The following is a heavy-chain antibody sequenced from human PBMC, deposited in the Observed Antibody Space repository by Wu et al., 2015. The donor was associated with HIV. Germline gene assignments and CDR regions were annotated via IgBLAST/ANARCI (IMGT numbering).Heavy chain of an antibody. D-gene: IGHD6-19*01. J-gene: IGHJ4*02. V-gene: IGHV1-69*05. CDR2: IIPLFGTR. CDR3: ATPRSPGFSSAWPTYFDY. CDR1: GNTFNA. Sequence: QVQLVQSGAEVKKPGSSVKISCRASGNTFNAINWVRQAPGQGLEWVGGIIPLFGTRDYAQIFQGRLTITTDESTSTAYMTLNDLRSDDTAVYYCATPRSPGFSSAWPTYFDYWGQGTLVTVSS.